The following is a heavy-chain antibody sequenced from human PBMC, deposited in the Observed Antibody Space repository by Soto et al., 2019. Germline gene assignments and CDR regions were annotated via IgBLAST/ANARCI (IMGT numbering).Heavy chain of an antibody. CDR2: IYYSGST. CDR1: GGSISSGGYY. J-gene: IGHJ4*02. D-gene: IGHD1-26*01. CDR3: ARGTYSGSYYVY. V-gene: IGHV4-31*03. Sequence: PSETLSLTCTVSGGSISSGGYYWSWIRQHPGKGLEWIGYIYYSGSTYYNPSLKSRVTISVDTSKNQFSLKLSSVTAADTAVYYCARGTYSGSYYVYWGQGTLVTVS.